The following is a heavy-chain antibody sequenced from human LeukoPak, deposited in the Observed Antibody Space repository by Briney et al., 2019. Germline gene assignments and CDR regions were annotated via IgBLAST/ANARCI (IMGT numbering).Heavy chain of an antibody. Sequence: GGSLRLSCAASGFTFSDYYMSWIRQAPGKGLEWVSYISSSGSTIYYADSVKGRFTISRDNAKNSLYLQMNSLRAEDTAVYYCARDRGHCSSTSCRNFDYWGQGTLVTVSS. CDR2: ISSSGSTI. CDR1: GFTFSDYY. D-gene: IGHD2-2*01. V-gene: IGHV3-11*01. CDR3: ARDRGHCSSTSCRNFDY. J-gene: IGHJ4*02.